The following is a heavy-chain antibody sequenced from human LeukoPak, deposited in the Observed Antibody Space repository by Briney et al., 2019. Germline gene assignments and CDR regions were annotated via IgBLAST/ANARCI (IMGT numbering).Heavy chain of an antibody. CDR2: ISYDGSSK. J-gene: IGHJ4*02. V-gene: IGHV3-30*04. Sequence: GGSLRLSCAASGFTFSSYAMHWVRQAPGKGLEWVAVISYDGSSKYYADSVKGRFTISRDNSKNTLYLQMNSLRAEDTAVYYCARDQRSGGTYYFDYWGQGTLVTVSS. CDR1: GFTFSSYA. D-gene: IGHD3-16*01. CDR3: ARDQRSGGTYYFDY.